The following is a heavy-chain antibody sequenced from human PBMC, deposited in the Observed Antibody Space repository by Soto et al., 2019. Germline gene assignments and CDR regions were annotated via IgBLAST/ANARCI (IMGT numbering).Heavy chain of an antibody. CDR2: IIPILGIA. V-gene: IGHV1-69*02. Sequence: QVQLVQSGAEVKKPGSSVKVSCKASGGTFSSYTISWVRQAPGQGLEWMGRIIPILGIANYAQKFQGRVTITADKSTSTAYMELSSLRSEDTAVYYCARADAAAADDAFDIWGQGTMVTVSS. D-gene: IGHD6-25*01. J-gene: IGHJ3*02. CDR1: GGTFSSYT. CDR3: ARADAAAADDAFDI.